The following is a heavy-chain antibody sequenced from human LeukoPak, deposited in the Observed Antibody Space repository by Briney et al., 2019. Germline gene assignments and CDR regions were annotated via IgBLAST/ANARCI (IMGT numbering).Heavy chain of an antibody. V-gene: IGHV3-30-3*01. CDR1: GFTFSSYA. D-gene: IGHD2-2*01. CDR3: AREHIVVVPAAAYNWFDP. J-gene: IGHJ5*02. Sequence: PGGSLRLSCAASGFTFSSYAMHWVRQAPGKGLEWVAVISYDGSNKYYADSVKGRFTISRDNSKNTLSLQMNSLRAEDTAVYYCAREHIVVVPAAAYNWFDPWGQGTLVTVSS. CDR2: ISYDGSNK.